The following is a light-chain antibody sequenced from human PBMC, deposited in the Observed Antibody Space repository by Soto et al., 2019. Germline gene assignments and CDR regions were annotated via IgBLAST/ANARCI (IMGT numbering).Light chain of an antibody. J-gene: IGKJ5*01. CDR2: GAS. CDR3: QQYYHWPPLT. CDR1: QNIVSY. Sequence: EIVLTQSPATLSVSPVERATLSCRANQNIVSYLALYQQKPAQGARLLIYGASTSATGVPPRISGSGSGTEFTPPISSLQSEDFAASYCQQYYHWPPLTFGQGTRLEIK. V-gene: IGKV3-15*01.